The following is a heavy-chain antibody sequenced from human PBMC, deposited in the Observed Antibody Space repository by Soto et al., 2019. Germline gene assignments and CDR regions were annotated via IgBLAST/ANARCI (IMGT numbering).Heavy chain of an antibody. Sequence: ASVKVSCKASGYSFITSYIHWVRQAPGRGPEWMGWINHNCGGSAGSKLAQKFQGRVTLTTDTSISTAYMELTGLKSDDTAVYFCARDCNDTACYGFDVWGQGTTVTVSS. CDR3: ARDCNDTACYGFDV. V-gene: IGHV1-2*02. CDR2: INHNCGGSAGS. CDR1: GYSFITSY. J-gene: IGHJ6*02. D-gene: IGHD3-22*01.